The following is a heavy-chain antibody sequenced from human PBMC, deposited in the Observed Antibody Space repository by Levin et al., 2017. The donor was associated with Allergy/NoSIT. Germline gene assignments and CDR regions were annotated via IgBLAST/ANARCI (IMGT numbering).Heavy chain of an antibody. CDR2: IYWDDAE. D-gene: IGHD3-22*01. CDR1: GFSLSTNKLG. V-gene: IGHV2-5*02. CDR3: ARRTWQYYGRGGDPLCDP. J-gene: IGHJ5*02. Sequence: SGPTLVKPTQTLTLTCSFSGFSLSTNKLGVGWFRQPPGKALEWLALIYWDDAERYSPSLQSRLTIAKDTSKNQVVLTMTNMDPADTATYYCARRTWQYYGRGGDPLCDPWGQGTLVTVSS.